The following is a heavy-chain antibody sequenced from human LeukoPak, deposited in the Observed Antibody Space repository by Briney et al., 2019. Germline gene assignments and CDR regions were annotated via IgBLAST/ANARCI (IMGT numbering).Heavy chain of an antibody. CDR2: IDLSGST. CDR3: ASGTPAARRFDY. V-gene: IGHV4-59*12. D-gene: IGHD6-6*01. J-gene: IGHJ4*02. CDR1: GGSISSYY. Sequence: SETLSLTCTVSGGSISSYYWSWVRQPPGKGLEWIGDIDLSGSTHYNPSLKSRVTISVDTSKNQFSLKLSSVTAADTAVYYCASGTPAARRFDYWGQGTLVTVSS.